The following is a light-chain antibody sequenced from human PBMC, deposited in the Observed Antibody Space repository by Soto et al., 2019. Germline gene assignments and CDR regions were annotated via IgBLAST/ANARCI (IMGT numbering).Light chain of an antibody. CDR2: GAS. J-gene: IGKJ5*01. CDR1: QSVSNNY. CDR3: QQYSHLIT. Sequence: EMVLTQSPGTLSLSPGERATLSCRASQSVSNNYLAWYQQKPGQAPRLLIYGASNRATGIPDRFSGSGSGTDFTFTISSLQPEDIATYYCQQYSHLITFGQGTRLEIK. V-gene: IGKV3-20*01.